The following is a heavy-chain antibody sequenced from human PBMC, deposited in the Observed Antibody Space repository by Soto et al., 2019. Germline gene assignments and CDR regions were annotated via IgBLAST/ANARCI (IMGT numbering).Heavy chain of an antibody. D-gene: IGHD2-8*01. Sequence: QVQLVESGGGVVQPGSSLTISCAASGFTFGSHGMHWVRQAPGKGLEWVALIWYDGSKDNYADSVKGRFTISRDNFRNTLYLQMASLRTEDTAVYYCAKYCSSDVCFDYWGQGTLVTVSS. CDR2: IWYDGSKD. CDR1: GFTFGSHG. V-gene: IGHV3-33*03. J-gene: IGHJ4*02. CDR3: AKYCSSDVCFDY.